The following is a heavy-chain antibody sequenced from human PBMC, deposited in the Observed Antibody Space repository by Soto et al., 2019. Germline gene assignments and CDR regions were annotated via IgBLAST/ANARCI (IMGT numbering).Heavy chain of an antibody. CDR1: GFTVNTNY. Sequence: EVQLVESGGGLVQPGGSLRLSCAASGFTVNTNYMSWVRQAPGKGLEWVSVIYSGGSTYYADSVKGRFTISRDNSKNTLYLQMNSLRAEESAVYYCARAKKAPGDYAFDYWGQGTLVTVSS. J-gene: IGHJ4*02. D-gene: IGHD4-17*01. CDR2: IYSGGST. CDR3: ARAKKAPGDYAFDY. V-gene: IGHV3-66*01.